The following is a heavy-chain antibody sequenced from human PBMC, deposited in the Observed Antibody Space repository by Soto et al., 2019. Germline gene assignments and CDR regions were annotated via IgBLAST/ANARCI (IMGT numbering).Heavy chain of an antibody. V-gene: IGHV1-69*13. CDR1: GGANASYA. Sequence: SAEVSCKDSGGANASYASSWVRQDPGQGLEWIGGINAVFGTANYAQKFKGRVTITADQSTRTVYMHLNSLRSEDTAVYFCARVDHTALLSAHTAVSKSLFDLWGQGTLVT. J-gene: IGHJ4*02. CDR3: ARVDHTALLSAHTAVSKSLFDL. D-gene: IGHD2-15*01. CDR2: INAVFGTA.